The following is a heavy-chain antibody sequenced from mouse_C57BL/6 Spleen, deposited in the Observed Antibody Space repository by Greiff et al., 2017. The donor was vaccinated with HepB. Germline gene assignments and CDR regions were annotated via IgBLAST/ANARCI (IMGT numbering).Heavy chain of an antibody. V-gene: IGHV5-9*01. J-gene: IGHJ2*01. CDR1: GFTFSSYT. CDR2: ISGGGGNT. D-gene: IGHD2-1*01. Sequence: EVQRVESGGGLVKPGGSLKLSCAASGFTFSSYTMSWVRQTPEKRLEWVATISGGGGNTYYPDSVKGRFTISRDNAKNTLYLQMSSLRFEDTALYYCASPLYGNYFDYWGQGTTLTVSS. CDR3: ASPLYGNYFDY.